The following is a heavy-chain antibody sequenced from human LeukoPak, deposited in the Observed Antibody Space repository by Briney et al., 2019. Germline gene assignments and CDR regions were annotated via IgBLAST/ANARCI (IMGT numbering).Heavy chain of an antibody. CDR1: GGTFTSYS. J-gene: IGHJ4*02. V-gene: IGHV1-46*01. CDR3: ARVYSWSQYYFDY. Sequence: ASVKVSCKASGGTFTSYSMQWVRQAPGQRLEWMGIINPSGSITSYTQKFQGRVTITRDTSTSTVYMELSSLRGEDTAMYYCARVYSWSQYYFDYWGQGTLVTVSS. CDR2: INPSGSIT. D-gene: IGHD6-13*01.